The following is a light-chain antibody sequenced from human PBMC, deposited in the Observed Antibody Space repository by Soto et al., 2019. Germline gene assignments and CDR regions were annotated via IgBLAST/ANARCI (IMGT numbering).Light chain of an antibody. CDR2: AAS. J-gene: IGKJ1*01. V-gene: IGKV3-20*01. CDR3: QQCGSSPWT. CDR1: QSVSSYY. Sequence: EIVLTQSPGTLSLSPGERATHSCRASQSVSSYYLAWYQQKPGQAPRLLIYAASSRATGIPDRFSGGGSGTDFTLTISRLEPEDFAVYYCQQCGSSPWTFGQGTKVDI.